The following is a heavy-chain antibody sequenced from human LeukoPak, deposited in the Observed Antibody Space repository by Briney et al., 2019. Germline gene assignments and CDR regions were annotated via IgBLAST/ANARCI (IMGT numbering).Heavy chain of an antibody. CDR2: LYISGGT. D-gene: IGHD3-9*01. V-gene: IGHV3-53*01. CDR3: SGLFESATNY. Sequence: GGSLRLSCAASGFIVSSNYMTWVRQAPGQGLEWVSILYISGGTYYADTVKGRFTFSRDYSHTTVYLQMNSPTAQATAVHCYSGLFESATNYWGQGTLVTVSS. J-gene: IGHJ4*02. CDR1: GFIVSSNY.